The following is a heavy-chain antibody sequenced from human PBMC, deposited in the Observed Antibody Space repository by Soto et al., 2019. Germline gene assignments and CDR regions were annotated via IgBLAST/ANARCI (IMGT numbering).Heavy chain of an antibody. CDR2: INAGNGNT. D-gene: IGHD3-16*01. V-gene: IGHV1-3*01. J-gene: IGHJ5*02. CDR3: ARGYGGPIGWFDP. Sequence: GASVKVSCKASGYTFTSYAMHWVRQAPGQRLEWMGWINAGNGNTKYSQKFXGXVTITRDTSASTAYMELSSLRSEDTAVYYCARGYGGPIGWFDPWGQGTLVTVSS. CDR1: GYTFTSYA.